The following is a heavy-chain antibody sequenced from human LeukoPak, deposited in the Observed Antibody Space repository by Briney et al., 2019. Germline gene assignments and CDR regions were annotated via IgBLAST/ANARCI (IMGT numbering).Heavy chain of an antibody. D-gene: IGHD1-26*01. Sequence: GSLRLSCAASGFTFSSYWMHWVRQAPGKGLMWVSRINSDGSTTNYADSVKGRFTISRDNAKNTLYLQMNSLRAEDTAVYYCARDRYSGSYTTSSAFDIWGQGTMVTVSS. J-gene: IGHJ3*02. CDR3: ARDRYSGSYTTSSAFDI. V-gene: IGHV3-74*01. CDR1: GFTFSSYW. CDR2: INSDGSTT.